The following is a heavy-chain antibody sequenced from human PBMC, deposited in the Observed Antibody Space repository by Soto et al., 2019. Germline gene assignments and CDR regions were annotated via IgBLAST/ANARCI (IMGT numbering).Heavy chain of an antibody. J-gene: IGHJ4*02. V-gene: IGHV3-33*01. CDR2: IWYNGNNE. D-gene: IGHD6-13*01. Sequence: QVQLVESGGGVVQPGRSLRLSCAASGFTFSSYGMHWVRQAPGDGLEWVAVIWYNGNNEYYADSVKGRFTVSRDNSKNTLYLQMNSLRAEDTAVYYCARDKTPEYSSSWLLDYWGQGTLVTVSS. CDR3: ARDKTPEYSSSWLLDY. CDR1: GFTFSSYG.